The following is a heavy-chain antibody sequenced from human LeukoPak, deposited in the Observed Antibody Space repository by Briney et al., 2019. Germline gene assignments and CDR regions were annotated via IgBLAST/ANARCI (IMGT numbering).Heavy chain of an antibody. D-gene: IGHD1-26*01. J-gene: IGHJ4*02. Sequence: GGSLRFSCAASGFTFDDYAMHWVRQGPGKSLEWVSLINENGDIAYYGDSVRGRFTVSRDNAKNSLYLQMNSLTTEDTALYYCAKARWEPNFDYWGQGTLVTVSS. V-gene: IGHV3-43*02. CDR3: AKARWEPNFDY. CDR1: GFTFDDYA. CDR2: INENGDIA.